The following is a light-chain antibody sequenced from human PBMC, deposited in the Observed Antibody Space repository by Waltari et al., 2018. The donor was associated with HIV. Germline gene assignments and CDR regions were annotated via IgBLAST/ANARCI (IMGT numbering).Light chain of an antibody. CDR2: AAS. CDR1: QSISSY. CDR3: QQSYSAPGT. J-gene: IGKJ1*01. Sequence: DIQMTQSPSSLSASVGDRVTITCRASQSISSYLNWYQQKPGNAPQLLIYAASTLQSGVPSRFSGSGSGTDFTLTISSLQPEDFATYYCQQSYSAPGTFGQGTKVEIK. V-gene: IGKV1-39*01.